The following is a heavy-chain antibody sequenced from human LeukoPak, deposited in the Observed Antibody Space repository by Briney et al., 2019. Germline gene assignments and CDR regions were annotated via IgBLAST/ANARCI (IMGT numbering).Heavy chain of an antibody. V-gene: IGHV4-4*07. CDR2: IYTSGST. CDR3: ARDLWFGELSVPDYYYYYGMDV. D-gene: IGHD3-10*01. CDR1: GGSISSYY. J-gene: IGHJ6*02. Sequence: PSETLSLTCTVSGGSISSYYWSWIRQPAGKGLEWIGRIYTSGSTNYNPSLKSRVTMSVDTSKNQFSLKLSSVTAADTAVYYYARDLWFGELSVPDYYYYYGMDVWGQGTTVTVSS.